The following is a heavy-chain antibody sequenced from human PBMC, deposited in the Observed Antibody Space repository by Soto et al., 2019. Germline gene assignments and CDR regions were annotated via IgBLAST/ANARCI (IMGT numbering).Heavy chain of an antibody. CDR1: GGSFSGYY. Sequence: QVQLQQWGAGLLKPSETLSLTCAVYGGSFSGYYWSWIRQPPGKGLEWIGESNHRGSTNYNPSRKIRVNISVDTSKNQFALKLSSVTAADTAVYYCARAPQVLMGYAIRRDGHWFDPWGQGTLVTVSS. CDR3: ARAPQVLMGYAIRRDGHWFDP. V-gene: IGHV4-34*01. D-gene: IGHD2-8*01. CDR2: SNHRGST. J-gene: IGHJ5*02.